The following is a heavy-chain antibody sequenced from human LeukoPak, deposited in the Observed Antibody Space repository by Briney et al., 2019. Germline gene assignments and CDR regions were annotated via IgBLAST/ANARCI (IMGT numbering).Heavy chain of an antibody. J-gene: IGHJ6*04. CDR2: VSGSDDIA. CDR3: AELGITMIGGV. D-gene: IGHD3-10*02. CDR1: GFTVRSYA. Sequence: PGGSLRLSCAASGFTVRSYAMSWVRQAPGKGLEWVSGVSGSDDIAYYADSVKGRFTISRDNSKNTLDLQMNSLRAEDTAVYYCAELGITMIGGVWGKGTTVTISS. V-gene: IGHV3-23*01.